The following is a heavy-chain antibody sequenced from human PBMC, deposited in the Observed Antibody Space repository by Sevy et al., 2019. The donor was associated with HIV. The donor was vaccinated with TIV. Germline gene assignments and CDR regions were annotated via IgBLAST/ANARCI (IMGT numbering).Heavy chain of an antibody. D-gene: IGHD3-22*01. J-gene: IGHJ3*02. V-gene: IGHV3-48*04. CDR2: ISSSGSTI. Sequence: GGSLRLSCAVSGFSFDSYGMTWVRQAPGKGLEWVSYISSSGSTIYYADSVKGRFTISRDNAKNSLYLQMNSLRAEDTAVYYCARDIHPDYYDSSGYYHHAFDIWGQGTMVTVSS. CDR1: GFSFDSYG. CDR3: ARDIHPDYYDSSGYYHHAFDI.